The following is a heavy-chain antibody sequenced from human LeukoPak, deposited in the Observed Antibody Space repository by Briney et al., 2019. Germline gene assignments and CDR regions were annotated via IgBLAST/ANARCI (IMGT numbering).Heavy chain of an antibody. Sequence: SETLSLTCTVSGGSISSSSYYWGWIRQPPGKGLEWIGSIYYSGSTYYNPSLKSRVTISVATSKNQFSLKLSSVTAADTAVYYCARLGGTGGWLFYYFDYWGQGTLVTVSS. CDR1: GGSISSSSYY. D-gene: IGHD6-19*01. CDR2: IYYSGST. J-gene: IGHJ4*02. CDR3: ARLGGTGGWLFYYFDY. V-gene: IGHV4-39*01.